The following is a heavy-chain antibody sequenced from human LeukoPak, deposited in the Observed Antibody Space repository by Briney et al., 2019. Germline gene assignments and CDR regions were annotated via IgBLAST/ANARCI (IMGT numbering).Heavy chain of an antibody. Sequence: PGGSLRLSCAASKFIFSSYAMSWVRQAPGKGLEWVSGISGSGRSTYYADSVKGRFTISRDDSNNTLYLQMNSLRAEDTAVYYCAKGRYDSSGYYLDFWGRGTLVTVSS. CDR3: AKGRYDSSGYYLDF. D-gene: IGHD3-22*01. CDR1: KFIFSSYA. J-gene: IGHJ4*02. V-gene: IGHV3-23*01. CDR2: ISGSGRST.